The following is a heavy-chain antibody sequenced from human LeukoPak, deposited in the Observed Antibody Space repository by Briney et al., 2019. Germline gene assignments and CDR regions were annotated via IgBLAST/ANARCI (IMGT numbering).Heavy chain of an antibody. Sequence: GASVKVSCKASGYTFTSYGISWVRQAPGQGLEWMGWMNPNSGNTGYAQKFQGRVTMTRNTSISTAYMELSSLRSEDTAVCYCARAGGYCGRISCPYYFDYWGQGSLVAVSS. J-gene: IGHJ4*02. CDR1: GYTFTSYG. V-gene: IGHV1-8*02. D-gene: IGHD2-15*01. CDR3: ARAGGYCGRISCPYYFDY. CDR2: MNPNSGNT.